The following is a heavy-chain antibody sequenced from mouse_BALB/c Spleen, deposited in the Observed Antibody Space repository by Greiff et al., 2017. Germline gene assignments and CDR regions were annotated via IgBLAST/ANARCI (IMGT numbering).Heavy chain of an antibody. CDR2: IWSGGST. V-gene: IGHV2-2*02. CDR3: ARRYDYDDAMDY. CDR1: GFSLTRYG. Sequence: QVQLQQSGPGLVQPSQTLSITCTASGFSLTRYGVHWVRQSPGQGLEWLGVIWSGGSTDYNAAFISSLSISKDNATSHVFFKMNSLQANDTAIYYCARRYDYDDAMDYWGQGTSVTVSS. J-gene: IGHJ4*01. D-gene: IGHD2-4*01.